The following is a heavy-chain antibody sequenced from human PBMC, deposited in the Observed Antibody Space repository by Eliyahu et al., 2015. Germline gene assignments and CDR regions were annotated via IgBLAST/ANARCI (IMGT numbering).Heavy chain of an antibody. CDR2: IIPILGIA. CDR3: ARDRITGTTGYYGMDV. V-gene: IGHV1-69*09. J-gene: IGHJ6*02. CDR1: GXTFXXYA. D-gene: IGHD1-7*01. Sequence: QVQLVQSGAEXKXPGSXVKVSCKASGXTFXXYAISWVRQAPGQGLEWMGRIIPILGIANYAQKFQGRVTITADKSTSTAYMELSSLRSEDTAVYYCARDRITGTTGYYGMDVWGQGTTVTVSS.